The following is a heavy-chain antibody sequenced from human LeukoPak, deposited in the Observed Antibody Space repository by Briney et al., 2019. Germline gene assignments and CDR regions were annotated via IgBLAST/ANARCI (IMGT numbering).Heavy chain of an antibody. CDR1: GGAISSGSYY. D-gene: IGHD2-8*02. CDR2: MYYTGST. V-gene: IGHV4-39*07. CDR3: ARGYWFYFGY. J-gene: IGHJ4*02. Sequence: SETLSLTCIVSGGAISSGSYYWGWIRQPPGKGLEWIGSMYYTGSTYNSPSLKSRVPISVDTSKNQFSLKVTSVTAADTAVYYCARGYWFYFGYWGQGTLVTVSS.